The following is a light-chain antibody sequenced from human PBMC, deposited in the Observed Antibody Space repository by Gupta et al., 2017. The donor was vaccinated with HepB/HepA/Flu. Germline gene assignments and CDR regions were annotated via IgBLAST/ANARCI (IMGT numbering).Light chain of an antibody. J-gene: IGKJ1*01. CDR1: QSLVDSDGNTY. CDR3: MQGTQWPWT. Sequence: DVVMTQSPLSLPVTLGQPASISCRSSQSLVDSDGNTYLNWFQQRPGQSPRRLIYKVSNRDSGVPDRFSGSGSVTDFTLKISRVEAEDVGVYFCMQGTQWPWTFGQGTKVEIK. V-gene: IGKV2-30*01. CDR2: KVS.